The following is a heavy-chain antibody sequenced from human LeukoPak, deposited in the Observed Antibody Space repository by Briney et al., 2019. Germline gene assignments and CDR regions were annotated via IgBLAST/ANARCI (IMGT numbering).Heavy chain of an antibody. V-gene: IGHV3-7*01. J-gene: IGHJ4*02. CDR2: IKQDGSEK. CDR1: GFTFSSYW. Sequence: GGSLRLSCAASGFTFSSYWMSWVRQAPGKGLEWVANIKQDGSEKYYVDSVKGRFTISRDNAKNSLYLQMDSLRAEDTAVYYCARDLRSGGSSPHFDYWGQGTLVTVSS. CDR3: ARDLRSGGSSPHFDY. D-gene: IGHD6-13*01.